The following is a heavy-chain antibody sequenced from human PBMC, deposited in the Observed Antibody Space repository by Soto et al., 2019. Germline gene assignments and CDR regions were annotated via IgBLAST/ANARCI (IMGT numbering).Heavy chain of an antibody. CDR2: IGGYKGNT. J-gene: IGHJ4*02. CDR1: GYTFTNYG. D-gene: IGHD6-19*01. CDR3: ASAIAVASTGFDY. V-gene: IGHV1-8*02. Sequence: ASVKVSCKASGYTFTNYGVSWVRQAPGQGLEWMGWIGGYKGNTGYAQKFQGRVTMTRNTSIGTAYMELSSLRSEDTAVYYCASAIAVASTGFDYWGQGTLVTVSS.